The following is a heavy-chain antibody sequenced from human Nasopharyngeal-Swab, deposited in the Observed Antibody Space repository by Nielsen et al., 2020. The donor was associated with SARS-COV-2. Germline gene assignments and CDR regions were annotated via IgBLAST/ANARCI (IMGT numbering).Heavy chain of an antibody. CDR3: ARGYCSSGSCYAKHYGMDV. D-gene: IGHD2-15*01. J-gene: IGHJ6*02. Sequence: ESLKISCVDSGFRDYSMNWVRQAPGKGLEWVSSISSSSSDIYYADSVKGRFTISRDSAKNSLYLQMNNLRAEDTAVYYCARGYCSSGSCYAKHYGMDVWGQGTTVTVSS. CDR2: ISSSSSDI. CDR1: GFRDYS. V-gene: IGHV3-21*01.